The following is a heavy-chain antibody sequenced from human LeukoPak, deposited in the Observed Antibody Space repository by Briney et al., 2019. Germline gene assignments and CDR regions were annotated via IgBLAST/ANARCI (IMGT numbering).Heavy chain of an antibody. CDR1: GFTFSSYG. CDR2: ISYDGSNK. Sequence: GSTLRLSCAASGFTFSSYGMLWVRQASGKGLVCVAVISYDGSNKHYADSVKGRFTIPRHISKHRLHLPMNSVMSEDRAVYHCAKDHYYDGSESQFMGYWGQGTLVTVSS. D-gene: IGHD3-10*01. V-gene: IGHV3-30*18. CDR3: AKDHYYDGSESQFMGY. J-gene: IGHJ4*02.